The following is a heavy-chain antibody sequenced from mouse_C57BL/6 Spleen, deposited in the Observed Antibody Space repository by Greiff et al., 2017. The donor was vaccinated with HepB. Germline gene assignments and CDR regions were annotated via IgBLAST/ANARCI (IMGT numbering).Heavy chain of an antibody. V-gene: IGHV5-6*01. J-gene: IGHJ1*03. CDR1: GFTFSSYG. CDR3: ARQYGNWYFDV. Sequence: EVQLVESGGDLVKPGGSLKLSCAASGFTFSSYGMSWVRQTPDKRLEWVATISSGGSYNYYPDSVKGRFTISRDNAKNTLYLQMSSLKSEDTAMYNCARQYGNWYFDVWGTGTMVTVSA. CDR2: ISSGGSYN. D-gene: IGHD2-10*02.